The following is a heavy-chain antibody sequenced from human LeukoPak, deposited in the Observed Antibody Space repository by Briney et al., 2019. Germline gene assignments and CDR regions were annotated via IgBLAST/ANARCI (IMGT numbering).Heavy chain of an antibody. V-gene: IGHV1-18*01. CDR3: ARDEASYCSSTSCYLAVMDV. CDR2: ISAYNGNT. D-gene: IGHD2-2*01. J-gene: IGHJ6*03. Sequence: ASVKVSCKASGYTFTSYGISWVRQAPGQGLEWMGWISAYNGNTNYAQKLQGRVTMTTDTSTSTAYMELRSLRSDDTAVYYCARDEASYCSSTSCYLAVMDVWGKGTTVTVSS. CDR1: GYTFTSYG.